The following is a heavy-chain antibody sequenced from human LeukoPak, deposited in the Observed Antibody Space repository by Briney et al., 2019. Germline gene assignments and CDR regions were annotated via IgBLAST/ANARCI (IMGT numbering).Heavy chain of an antibody. D-gene: IGHD6-19*01. CDR2: ISAYNGYA. CDR3: ARNSSAWYGYMDV. Sequence: ASVKVSCKASGYTFTSYGISWGRQAPGQGLEWMGWISAYNGYANYAQKLEGRVTMTTETSTSTDYMELRSLRSDDTAVYYCARNSSAWYGYMDVWAKGPRSPSPQ. CDR1: GYTFTSYG. J-gene: IGHJ6*04. V-gene: IGHV1-18*01.